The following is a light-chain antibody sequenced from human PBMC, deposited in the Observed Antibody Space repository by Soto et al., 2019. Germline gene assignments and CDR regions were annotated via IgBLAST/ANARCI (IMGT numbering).Light chain of an antibody. CDR1: SSDFGGYNV. V-gene: IGLV2-23*03. J-gene: IGLJ3*02. CDR3: CSYADTSTFWVV. CDR2: EGT. Sequence: QTVLTQPASVSGSPGQSITISCSGTSSDFGGYNVVSWYQQHPGKAPELIIYEGTKRPSGVSNRFSGSKSGNAASLTISGLQTEDEADYYCCSYADTSTFWVVFGGGTKLTVL.